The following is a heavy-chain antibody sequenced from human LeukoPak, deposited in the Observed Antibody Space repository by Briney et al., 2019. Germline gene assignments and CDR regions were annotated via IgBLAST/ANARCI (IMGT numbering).Heavy chain of an antibody. V-gene: IGHV4-59*12. CDR3: ARASRLYCGSTSCFYEGFDY. D-gene: IGHD2-21*01. J-gene: IGHJ4*02. Sequence: PESLCVTCTLSGRSPNDFYWSSIAQTPRKGVEWIGYSSFSGSTKYHPSLKRRATIPVDTTRNRFSLKGTSLTAADTALYSCARASRLYCGSTSCFYEGFDYWGQGTSVTVSS. CDR2: SSFSGST. CDR1: GRSPNDFY.